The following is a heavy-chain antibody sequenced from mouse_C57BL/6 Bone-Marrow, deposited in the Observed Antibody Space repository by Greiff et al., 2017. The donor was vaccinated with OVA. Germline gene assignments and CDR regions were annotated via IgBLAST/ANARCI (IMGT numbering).Heavy chain of an antibody. CDR2: IDPSDSYT. J-gene: IGHJ4*01. Sequence: QVQLQQPGAELVKPGASVKLSCKASGYTFTSYWMQWVKQRPGQGLEWIGEIDPSDSYTNYNQKFKGKATLTVDTSSSTAYMQLSSLTSEDSAVYYCARDDGLYYYAMDYWGQGTSVTVSS. D-gene: IGHD2-3*01. CDR3: ARDDGLYYYAMDY. V-gene: IGHV1-50*01. CDR1: GYTFTSYW.